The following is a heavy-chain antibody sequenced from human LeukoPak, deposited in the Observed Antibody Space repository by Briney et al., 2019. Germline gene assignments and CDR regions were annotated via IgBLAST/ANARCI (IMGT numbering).Heavy chain of an antibody. V-gene: IGHV3-23*01. Sequence: GGXLRLSCAASGFTFSSYAMSWVRQAPGKGLEWVSAISGSGGSTYYADSVKGRFTISRDNSKNTLYLQMNSLRAEDTAVYYCARFGGYDGDDYWGQGTLVTVSS. CDR3: ARFGGYDGDDY. J-gene: IGHJ4*02. CDR2: ISGSGGST. D-gene: IGHD3-10*01. CDR1: GFTFSSYA.